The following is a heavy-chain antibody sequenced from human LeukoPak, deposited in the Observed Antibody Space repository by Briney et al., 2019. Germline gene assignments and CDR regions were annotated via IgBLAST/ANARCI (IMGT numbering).Heavy chain of an antibody. CDR1: GGSLSSGGSR. V-gene: IGHV4-31*03. Sequence: PSETLSLTCTVSGGSLSSGGSRWSWFRQHPGTGLEWIGYIYYSGSTYYNPSLESRLTMSVDTSKNQFSLHLTSVTAADTAVYYCARGWGTYFDYWGQGTLVTVSS. CDR3: ARGWGTYFDY. D-gene: IGHD7-27*01. CDR2: IYYSGST. J-gene: IGHJ4*02.